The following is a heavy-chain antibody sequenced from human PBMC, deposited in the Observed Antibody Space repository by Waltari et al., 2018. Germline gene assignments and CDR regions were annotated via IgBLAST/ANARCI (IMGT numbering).Heavy chain of an antibody. Sequence: QVQLQESGPGLVKPSETLSLTCAVSGYSISSGYYWGWIRQPPGKGLEWIGSIYHSGSTYYNPSLKSRVTISVDTSKNQFSLKLSSVTAADTAVYYCAREVSGWPYCMDVWGQGTTVTVSS. V-gene: IGHV4-38-2*02. D-gene: IGHD6-19*01. CDR3: AREVSGWPYCMDV. CDR1: GYSISSGYY. J-gene: IGHJ6*02. CDR2: IYHSGST.